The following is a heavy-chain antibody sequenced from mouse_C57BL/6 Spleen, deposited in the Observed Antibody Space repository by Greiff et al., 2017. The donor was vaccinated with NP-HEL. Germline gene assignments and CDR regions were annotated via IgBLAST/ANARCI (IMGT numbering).Heavy chain of an antibody. J-gene: IGHJ1*03. V-gene: IGHV5-9-1*02. CDR1: GFTFSSYA. D-gene: IGHD1-1*01. CDR2: ISSGGDYI. Sequence: EVQGVESGEGLVKPGGSLKLSCAASGFTFSSYAMSWVRQTPEKRLEWVAYISSGGDYIYYADTVKGRFTISRDNARNTLYLQMSSLKSEDTAMYYCTSVNYYGSSYDWYFDVWGTGTTVTVSS. CDR3: TSVNYYGSSYDWYFDV.